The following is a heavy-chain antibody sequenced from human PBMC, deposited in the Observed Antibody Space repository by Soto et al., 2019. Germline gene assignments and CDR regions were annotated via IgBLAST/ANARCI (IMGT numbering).Heavy chain of an antibody. Sequence: SETLSLTCTVSGGSISSGGYYWSWIRQHPGKGLEWIGYIYYSGSTYYNPSLKSRVTISVDTSKNQFSLKLSSVTAADTAVYYFARFRSSKKEHLLTYYFDYWGQGTLVTVSS. CDR3: ARFRSSKKEHLLTYYFDY. D-gene: IGHD2-15*01. CDR1: GGSISSGGYY. CDR2: IYYSGST. J-gene: IGHJ4*02. V-gene: IGHV4-31*03.